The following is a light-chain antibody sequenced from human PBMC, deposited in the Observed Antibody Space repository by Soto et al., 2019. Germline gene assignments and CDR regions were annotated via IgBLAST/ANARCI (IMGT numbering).Light chain of an antibody. CDR1: QSLLHSNGYNY. Sequence: DIVMTQSPLSLPVTPGEPASISCRASQSLLHSNGYNYLDWYLQKTGQSPQLLIYLGSNRASGVPDRFSGSGAGTDFTLKSSRVDAEDVGVYYCMQTLQSWTFGQGTKVEIK. CDR2: LGS. V-gene: IGKV2-28*01. J-gene: IGKJ1*01. CDR3: MQTLQSWT.